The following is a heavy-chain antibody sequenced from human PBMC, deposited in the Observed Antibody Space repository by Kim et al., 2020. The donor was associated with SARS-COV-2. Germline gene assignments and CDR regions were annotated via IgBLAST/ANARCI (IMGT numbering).Heavy chain of an antibody. CDR2: ISSSSSYT. J-gene: IGHJ6*02. V-gene: IGHV3-11*06. D-gene: IGHD3-10*01. Sequence: GGSLRLSCAASGFTFSDYYMSWIRQAPGKGLEWVSYISSSSSYTNYADSVKGRFTISRDNAKNSLYLQMNSLRAEDTAVYYCARDRRANGWFGGSGDYYYGMDVWGQGTTVTVSS. CDR3: ARDRRANGWFGGSGDYYYGMDV. CDR1: GFTFSDYY.